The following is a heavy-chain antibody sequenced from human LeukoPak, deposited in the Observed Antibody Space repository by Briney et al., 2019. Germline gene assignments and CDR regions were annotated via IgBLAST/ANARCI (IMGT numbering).Heavy chain of an antibody. D-gene: IGHD4-17*01. J-gene: IGHJ6*02. Sequence: SETLSPTCTVSGGSISNYYWSWLRQPPGKGLEWIGYIYFSGTTNINPSLKSRVTISVDMSKNQFSLKLSSVTAADTAVYYCAREDPQTTVPEGLDVRGQGTTVTVSS. V-gene: IGHV4-59*01. CDR1: GGSISNYY. CDR2: IYFSGTT. CDR3: AREDPQTTVPEGLDV.